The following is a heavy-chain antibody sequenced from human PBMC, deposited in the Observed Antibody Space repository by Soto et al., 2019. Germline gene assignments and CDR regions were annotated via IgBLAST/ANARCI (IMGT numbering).Heavy chain of an antibody. Sequence: QVQLVQSGAEMKKPGSSVKVSCQSSGGTFNTYAMNWVRQAPGQGPEWMGDISPMFGAANSAPKFQGRFTITADESTGTSYMQLSSLTSEDTALYFCAREVQVHTPAFVYWGQGTLVTVSS. CDR3: AREVQVHTPAFVY. CDR1: GGTFNTYA. J-gene: IGHJ4*02. D-gene: IGHD3-10*01. CDR2: ISPMFGAA. V-gene: IGHV1-69*19.